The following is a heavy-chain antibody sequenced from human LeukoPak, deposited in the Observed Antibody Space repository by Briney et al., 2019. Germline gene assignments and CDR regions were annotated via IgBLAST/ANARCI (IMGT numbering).Heavy chain of an antibody. CDR3: AKGRLSLIDY. Sequence: GRSLRLSCAASGFTFTSYAMSSVRQAPGKGLEWLSVVSSSVGTTYYADSVKGRFTISRDNSKTTKYLQMNSLRAEDTALYYCAKGRLSLIDYSGQGTLVTVCS. V-gene: IGHV3-23*01. CDR1: GFTFTSYA. J-gene: IGHJ4*02. D-gene: IGHD3-16*01. CDR2: VSSSVGTT.